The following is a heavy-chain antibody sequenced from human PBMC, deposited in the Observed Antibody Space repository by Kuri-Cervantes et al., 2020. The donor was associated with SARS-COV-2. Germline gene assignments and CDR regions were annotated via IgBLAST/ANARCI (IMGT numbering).Heavy chain of an antibody. CDR1: GFTFDDYG. J-gene: IGHJ4*02. D-gene: IGHD7-27*01. CDR3: ARDLRLGKSLDY. CDR2: INWNGGST. V-gene: IGHV3-20*04. Sequence: GGSLRLSCAASGFTFDDYGMSWVRQAPGKGLEWVSGINWNGGSTGYADSVKGRFTISRDNAKNSLYLQMSSLRAEDTAVYYCARDLRLGKSLDYWGQGTLVTVSS.